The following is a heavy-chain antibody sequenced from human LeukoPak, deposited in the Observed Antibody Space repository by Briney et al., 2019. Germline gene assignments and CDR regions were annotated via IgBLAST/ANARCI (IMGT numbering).Heavy chain of an antibody. D-gene: IGHD3-22*01. CDR3: AKGSYYYDSADYFDY. Sequence: GGSLRLSCAASGFTFSSYAMSWVRQAQGKGLEWVSTLSGSGGNTYYADSVKGRVTISRDNSKNTLYLQMNSLRAEDTAVYHCAKGSYYYDSADYFDYWGQGTLVTVSS. CDR1: GFTFSSYA. CDR2: LSGSGGNT. J-gene: IGHJ4*02. V-gene: IGHV3-23*01.